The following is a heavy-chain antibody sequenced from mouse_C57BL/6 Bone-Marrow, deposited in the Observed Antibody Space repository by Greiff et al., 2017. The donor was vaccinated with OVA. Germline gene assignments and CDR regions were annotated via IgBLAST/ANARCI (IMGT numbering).Heavy chain of an antibody. CDR2: IWRGGST. V-gene: IGHV2-5*01. J-gene: IGHJ1*03. CDR1: GFSLTSYG. D-gene: IGHD1-1*01. Sequence: VKLMESGPGLVQPSQRLSITCTVSGFSLTSYGVHWVRQSPGKGLEWLGVIWRGGSTDYNAAFMSRLSITKDNSKSQVFFKMNSLQADDTAIYYCAKNGDTVWYFDVWGTGTTVTVSS. CDR3: AKNGDTVWYFDV.